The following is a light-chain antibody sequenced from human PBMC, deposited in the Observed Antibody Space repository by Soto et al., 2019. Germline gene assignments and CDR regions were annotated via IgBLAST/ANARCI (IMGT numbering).Light chain of an antibody. V-gene: IGKV3-20*01. J-gene: IGKJ1*01. CDR2: GAS. CDR1: QTVLSSY. CDR3: QQYGNPPQT. Sequence: EIVLTQSPGTLSLSPGEPVTLSCRASQTVLSSYVAWYQQKPGQAPRLLIYGASSRATGIPDRFSGGGSGTDFTLTISRLEPEDCGIYYCQQYGNPPQTFGQGTKVEIK.